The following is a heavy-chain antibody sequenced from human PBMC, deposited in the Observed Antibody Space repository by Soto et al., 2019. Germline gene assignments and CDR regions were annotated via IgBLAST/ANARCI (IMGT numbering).Heavy chain of an antibody. CDR2: IIPIFGTA. Sequence: ASVKVSCKASGGTFSSYAISWVRQAPGQGLEWMGGIIPIFGTANYAQKFQGRVTITADESTSTAYMELSSLRSEDTAVYYCARGHCGGDCYYYFQHWGQGTLVTVSS. V-gene: IGHV1-69*13. CDR3: ARGHCGGDCYYYFQH. D-gene: IGHD2-21*02. J-gene: IGHJ1*01. CDR1: GGTFSSYA.